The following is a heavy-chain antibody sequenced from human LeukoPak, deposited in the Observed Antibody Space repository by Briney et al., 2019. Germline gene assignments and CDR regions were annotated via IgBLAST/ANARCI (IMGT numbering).Heavy chain of an antibody. CDR3: AKDLLRYSGYYYFDY. J-gene: IGHJ4*02. V-gene: IGHV3-66*03. Sequence: GGSLRLSCTVSGFTVSSNSMSWVRQAPGKGLEWVSFIYSGTIHYSDSVKGRFTISRDNSKNTLYLQMNSLRVEDTAVYYCAKDLLRYSGYYYFDYWGQGTLVTVSS. CDR2: IYSGTI. D-gene: IGHD5-12*01. CDR1: GFTVSSNS.